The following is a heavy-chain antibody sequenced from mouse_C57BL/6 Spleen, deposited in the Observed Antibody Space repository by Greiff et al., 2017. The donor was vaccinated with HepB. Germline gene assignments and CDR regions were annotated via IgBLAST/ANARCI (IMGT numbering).Heavy chain of an antibody. CDR1: GFTFTDYY. Sequence: EVKLMESGGGLVQPGGSLSLSCAASGFTFTDYYMSWVRQPPGKALEWLGFIRNKANGYTTEYSASVKGRFTISRDNSQSILYLQMNALRAEDSATYYCARYKRDDYDYFDYWGQGTTLTVSS. V-gene: IGHV7-3*01. J-gene: IGHJ2*01. CDR3: ARYKRDDYDYFDY. CDR2: IRNKANGYTT. D-gene: IGHD2-4*01.